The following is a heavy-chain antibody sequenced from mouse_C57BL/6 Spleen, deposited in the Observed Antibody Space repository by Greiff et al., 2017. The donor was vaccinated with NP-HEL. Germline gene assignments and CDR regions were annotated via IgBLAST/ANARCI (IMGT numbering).Heavy chain of an antibody. V-gene: IGHV5-6*01. D-gene: IGHD1-3*01. CDR3: ARESVTDY. Sequence: EVQGVESGGDLVKPGGSLKLSCAASGFTFSSYGMSWVRQTPDKRLEWVATISSGGSYTYYPDSVKGRFTISRDNAKNTLYLQMSSLKSEDTAMYYCARESVTDYWGQGTSVTVSS. CDR1: GFTFSSYG. CDR2: ISSGGSYT. J-gene: IGHJ4*01.